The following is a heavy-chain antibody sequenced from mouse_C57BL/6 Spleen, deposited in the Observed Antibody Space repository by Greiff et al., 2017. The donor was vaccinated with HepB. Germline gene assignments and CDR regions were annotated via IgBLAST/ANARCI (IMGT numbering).Heavy chain of an antibody. Sequence: EVQLQQSGPELVKPGASVKISCKASGYTFTDYYMNWVKQSHGKSLEWIGDINPNNGGTSYNQKFKGKATLTVDKSSSTAYMELSSLTSEDSAVYYCARGGYYYGSGYWGQGTTLTVSS. CDR1: GYTFTDYY. J-gene: IGHJ2*01. CDR2: INPNNGGT. V-gene: IGHV1-26*01. D-gene: IGHD1-1*01. CDR3: ARGGYYYGSGY.